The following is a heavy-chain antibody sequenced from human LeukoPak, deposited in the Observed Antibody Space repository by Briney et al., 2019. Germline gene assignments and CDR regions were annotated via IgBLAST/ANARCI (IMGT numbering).Heavy chain of an antibody. J-gene: IGHJ4*02. V-gene: IGHV1-8*01. D-gene: IGHD6-6*01. CDR3: ARAAKYSPYYFDY. CDR2: MNPSSART. Sequence: GASLKVSCKASGYSFTTYDFNWVRQATRQGLERMGWMNPSSARTGYAQKFQGRVTMTWDASINTAYLELNSLTSDDTAIYFCARAAKYSPYYFDYWGQGSLVTVSS. CDR1: GYSFTTYD.